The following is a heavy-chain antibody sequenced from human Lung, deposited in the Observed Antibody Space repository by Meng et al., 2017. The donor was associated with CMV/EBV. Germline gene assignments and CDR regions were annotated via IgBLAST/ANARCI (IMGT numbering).Heavy chain of an antibody. J-gene: IGHJ3*01. Sequence: GGSLRLXCVASGFTLSTYDMTWVRQAPGKGLEWVSSISSSGSPIYYADSVQGRFTISRDNAKNSLHLQMHSLRVEDTAVYYCVHLPGDFWGDSFDVWGQGXMVTVSS. CDR3: VHLPGDFWGDSFDV. CDR1: GFTLSTYD. CDR2: ISSSGSPI. D-gene: IGHD7-27*01. V-gene: IGHV3-48*03.